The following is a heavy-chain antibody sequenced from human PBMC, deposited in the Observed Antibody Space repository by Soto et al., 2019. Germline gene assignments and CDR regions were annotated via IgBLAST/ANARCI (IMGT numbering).Heavy chain of an antibody. D-gene: IGHD1-26*01. V-gene: IGHV1-45*02. CDR2: ITPFSGDV. CDR3: AGGGAGSGPFTWEPPDH. CDR1: GNTFTYRY. J-gene: IGHJ4*02. Sequence: QMQLVQSGAEVKKTGSSVTVSCKALGNTFTYRYLHWVRQPPGQALERMGWITPFSGDVHYAQKFQVRVTITRDRSINTAYMQMSSLRSEDTAMYFCAGGGAGSGPFTWEPPDHWGQGTLVTVSS.